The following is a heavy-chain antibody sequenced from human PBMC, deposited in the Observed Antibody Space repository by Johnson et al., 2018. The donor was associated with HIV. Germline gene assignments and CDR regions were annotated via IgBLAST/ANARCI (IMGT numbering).Heavy chain of an antibody. D-gene: IGHD2-2*01. Sequence: VQLVESGGGLVKPGGSLRLSCAASGFTFSNAWMTWVRQAPGKGLEWVGRIKSKTDGGTTDYVAPVKGRFTISRDDSKNTLYLQMNSLKTEDTAVYYCTTRGFVVVPAANLHAFDIWGQGTMVTVSS. V-gene: IGHV3-15*01. J-gene: IGHJ3*02. CDR2: IKSKTDGGTT. CDR1: GFTFSNAW. CDR3: TTRGFVVVPAANLHAFDI.